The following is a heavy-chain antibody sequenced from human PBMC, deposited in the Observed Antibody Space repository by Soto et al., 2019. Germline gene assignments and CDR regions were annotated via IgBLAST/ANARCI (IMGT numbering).Heavy chain of an antibody. D-gene: IGHD5-18*01. J-gene: IGHJ6*02. CDR1: GGTFSKDA. CDR3: TRVLGYTFEPGKSRYYAMDV. Sequence: QVQLVQSGAEVKKPGSSVTVSCKTSGGTFSKDAINWVRQAPGQGLEWMGLLIPVFGSPIYEQKFQGRSRITADESTSTAFMDRSSLRSEDTAVYYCTRVLGYTFEPGKSRYYAMDVWGQGTTVSVSS. V-gene: IGHV1-69*01. CDR2: LIPVFGSP.